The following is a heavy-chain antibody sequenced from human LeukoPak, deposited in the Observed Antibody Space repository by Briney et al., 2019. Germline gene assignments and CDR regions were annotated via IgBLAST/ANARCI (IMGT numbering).Heavy chain of an antibody. CDR2: IKRDGSET. J-gene: IGHJ4*02. CDR3: ARERETYNDY. D-gene: IGHD1-1*01. CDR1: GFTFSTFW. V-gene: IGHV3-7*01. Sequence: GGSLGLSCAVSGFTFSTFWMTWVRQAPGKGLEWVSNIKRDGSETYYVASVRGRFTISRDNAKNSLYLQMNSLRAEDTAVYFCARERETYNDYWGQGTLVTVSS.